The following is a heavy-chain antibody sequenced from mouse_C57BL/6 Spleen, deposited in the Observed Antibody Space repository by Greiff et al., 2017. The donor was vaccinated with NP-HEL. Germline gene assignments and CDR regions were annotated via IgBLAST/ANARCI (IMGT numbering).Heavy chain of an antibody. CDR3: AYYDYGQGYFDY. CDR2: IDPENGDT. Sequence: VQLQQSGAELVRPGASVKLSCTASGFTITDDYMHWVKQRPEQGLEWIGWIDPENGDTEYASKFQGKATITADTSSNTAYLQLSSLTSEDTAVYYCAYYDYGQGYFDYWGQGTTLTVSS. CDR1: GFTITDDY. D-gene: IGHD2-4*01. J-gene: IGHJ2*01. V-gene: IGHV14-4*01.